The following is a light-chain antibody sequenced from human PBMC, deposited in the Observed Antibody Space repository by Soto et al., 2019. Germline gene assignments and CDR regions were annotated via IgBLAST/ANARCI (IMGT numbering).Light chain of an antibody. J-gene: IGLJ2*01. CDR3: SSYTSSSTL. V-gene: IGLV2-14*01. CDR2: DVS. CDR1: SSDVGRY. Sequence: QSALTQPASVSGSPGQSITISCTGTSSDVGRYVSWYQQHPGKAPKLMIYDVSNRPSGVSNRFSGSKSGNTASLTISGLQAEDEADYYCSSYTSSSTLFGGGTKLTVL.